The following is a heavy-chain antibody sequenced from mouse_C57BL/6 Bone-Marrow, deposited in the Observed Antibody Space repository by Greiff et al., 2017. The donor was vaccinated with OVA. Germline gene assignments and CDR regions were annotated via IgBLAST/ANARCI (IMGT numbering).Heavy chain of an antibody. CDR1: GYSFTGYY. Sequence: EVQLQQSGPELVKPGASVKISCKASGYSFTGYYMNWVKQSPEKSLEWIGEINPSTGGTTYNQKFKAKATLTVDKSSSTAYMQLKSLTSEDSAVYYCARCPLYYYGRAMDYWGQGTSVTVSS. CDR2: INPSTGGT. D-gene: IGHD1-1*01. J-gene: IGHJ4*01. CDR3: ARCPLYYYGRAMDY. V-gene: IGHV1-42*01.